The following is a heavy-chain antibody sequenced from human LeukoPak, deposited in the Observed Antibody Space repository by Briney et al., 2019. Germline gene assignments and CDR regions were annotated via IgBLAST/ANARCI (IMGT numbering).Heavy chain of an antibody. CDR2: IWYDGTNI. CDR3: VREGSSSAWNNWFFDL. Sequence: GGSLRLSCAASGFTFSSYGMHCVRHAPGRGLEWVAFIWYDGTNIYYADSVKGRYTISRENAKNSLYLQMNSLRAGDTAVYYCVREGSSSAWNNWFFDLWGRGTLVTVSS. J-gene: IGHJ2*01. D-gene: IGHD6-19*01. V-gene: IGHV3-33*01. CDR1: GFTFSSYG.